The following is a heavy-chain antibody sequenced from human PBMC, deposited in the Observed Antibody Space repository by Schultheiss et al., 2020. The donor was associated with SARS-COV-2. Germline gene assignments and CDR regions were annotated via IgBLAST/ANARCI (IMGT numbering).Heavy chain of an antibody. D-gene: IGHD3-3*02. CDR3: ASALTDAFDI. CDR1: GVSVSSSY. Sequence: SQTLSLTCTVSGVSVSSSYWSWIRQSPGKGLEWIGYIYYSGSTNYNPSLKSRVTISVDTSKNQFSLKLSSVTAADTAVYYCASALTDAFDIWGQGTMVTVSS. V-gene: IGHV4-59*02. CDR2: IYYSGST. J-gene: IGHJ3*02.